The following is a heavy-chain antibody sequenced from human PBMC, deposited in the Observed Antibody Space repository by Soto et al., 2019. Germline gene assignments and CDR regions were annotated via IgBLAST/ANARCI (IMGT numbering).Heavy chain of an antibody. Sequence: HPGGSLRLSCAASGFTFSSYAMSWVRQAPGKGLEWVSAISGSGGSTYYADSVKGRFTISRDNSKNTLYLQMNSLRAEDTAVYYCAKGAVARHMYGMDVWGQGTTVTVSS. CDR3: AKGAVARHMYGMDV. CDR1: GFTFSSYA. V-gene: IGHV3-23*01. CDR2: ISGSGGST. J-gene: IGHJ6*02. D-gene: IGHD6-19*01.